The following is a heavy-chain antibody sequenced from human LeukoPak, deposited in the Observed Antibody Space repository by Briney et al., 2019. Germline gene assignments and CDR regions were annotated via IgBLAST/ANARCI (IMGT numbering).Heavy chain of an antibody. D-gene: IGHD1-26*01. CDR1: GFTFSSYA. CDR2: ISYDGSNK. Sequence: PGGSLRLSCAASGFTFSSYAMHWVRQAPGKGLEWVAVISYDGSNKYYADSVKGRFTISRDNSKNTLYLQMNSLRAEDTAVYYCARDAKAVAGPNSGSYYYYYYYYMDVWGKGTTVTVSS. J-gene: IGHJ6*03. V-gene: IGHV3-30*04. CDR3: ARDAKAVAGPNSGSYYYYYYYYMDV.